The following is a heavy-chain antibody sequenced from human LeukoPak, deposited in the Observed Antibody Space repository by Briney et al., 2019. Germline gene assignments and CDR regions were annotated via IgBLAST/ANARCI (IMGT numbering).Heavy chain of an antibody. V-gene: IGHV4-31*03. CDR1: GGSISSGGYY. CDR2: IYYSGST. J-gene: IGHJ4*02. CDR3: ARQSRGYSYGYFDY. Sequence: SETLSLTCTVSGGSISSGGYYWSWIRQHPGKGLEWIAYIYYSGSTYYNPSLKSRVTISVDTSKNQFSLKLSSVTAADTAVYYCARQSRGYSYGYFDYWGQGTLVTVSS. D-gene: IGHD5-18*01.